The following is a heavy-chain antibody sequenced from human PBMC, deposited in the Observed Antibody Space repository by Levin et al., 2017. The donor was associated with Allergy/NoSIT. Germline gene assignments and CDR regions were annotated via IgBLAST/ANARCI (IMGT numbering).Heavy chain of an antibody. V-gene: IGHV4-30-4*01. CDR1: GASVSGADYY. CDR2: IYHSGIT. CDR3: ARSPDCTTTSCFSLFDY. Sequence: HSQTLSLTCTVSGASVSGADYYWSWIRQPPGKGLEWIGYIYHSGITYYSPSLKSRLTISVDTSKNHFSLNLNSVTAADTAVYYCARSPDCTTTSCFSLFDYWGQGTLVTVSS. D-gene: IGHD2-2*01. J-gene: IGHJ4*02.